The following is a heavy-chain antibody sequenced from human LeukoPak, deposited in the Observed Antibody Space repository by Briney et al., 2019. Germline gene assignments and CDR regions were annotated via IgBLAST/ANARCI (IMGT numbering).Heavy chain of an antibody. V-gene: IGHV3-30*04. Sequence: GRSLRLSCAASGFTFSSYAMHWVRQAPGKGLEWVAVISYDGSNKYYADSVKGRFTISRDNSKNTLYLQMNSLGAEDTAVYYCARFLDSGWYRHFDYWGQGTLVTVSS. CDR1: GFTFSSYA. J-gene: IGHJ4*02. CDR3: ARFLDSGWYRHFDY. D-gene: IGHD6-19*01. CDR2: ISYDGSNK.